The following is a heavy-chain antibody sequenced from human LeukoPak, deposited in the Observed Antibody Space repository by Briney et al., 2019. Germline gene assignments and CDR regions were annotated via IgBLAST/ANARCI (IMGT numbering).Heavy chain of an antibody. J-gene: IGHJ6*02. Sequence: PGGSLRLSCAVSGITFTTIDVSWVRLAPGKGLEWVSYINSSGSTIYYADSVKGRFTISRDNAKNSLYLQMNSLRAEDTAVYYCARRGRYGMDVWGQGTTVTVSS. CDR3: ARRGRYGMDV. D-gene: IGHD3-10*01. CDR1: GITFTTID. CDR2: INSSGSTI. V-gene: IGHV3-48*03.